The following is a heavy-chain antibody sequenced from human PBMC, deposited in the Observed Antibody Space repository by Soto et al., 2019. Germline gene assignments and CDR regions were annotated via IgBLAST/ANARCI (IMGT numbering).Heavy chain of an antibody. V-gene: IGHV4-59*01. CDR2: IYHSGRT. Sequence: QVQLQESGPGLAKPSETLSLTCTVSGGTISSYYWNWIRQPPGKGLEWIGHIYHSGRTNYNPSLRRRVSISVDRSKNPFCLKLSSVTAADPAVYYCARATTAHLDYWGQGTLVTVSS. CDR3: ARATTAHLDY. J-gene: IGHJ4*02. CDR1: GGTISSYY. D-gene: IGHD4-17*01.